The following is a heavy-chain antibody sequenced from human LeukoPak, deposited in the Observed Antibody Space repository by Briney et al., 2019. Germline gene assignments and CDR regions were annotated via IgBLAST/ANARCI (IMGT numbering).Heavy chain of an antibody. CDR3: ASSYGDYAYYGMDV. Sequence: GGSLRLSCEASGFTFSTYSMNWVRQAPGKGLEWVSSISSSSSYIYYADSVKGRFTISRDNAKNSLYLQMNSLRAEDTAVYYCASSYGDYAYYGMDVWGQGTTVTVSS. CDR1: GFTFSTYS. D-gene: IGHD4-17*01. J-gene: IGHJ6*02. V-gene: IGHV3-21*01. CDR2: ISSSSSYI.